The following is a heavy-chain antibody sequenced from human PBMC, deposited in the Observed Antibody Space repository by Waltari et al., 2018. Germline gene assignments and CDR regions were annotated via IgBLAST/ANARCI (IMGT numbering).Heavy chain of an antibody. V-gene: IGHV1-69*05. Sequence: QVQLVQSGAEVKKPGSSVKVSCKASGGTFSSYAISWVRPAPGQGLEWMGGIIPIFGTANYAQKFQGRVTSTTDESTSTAYKELSSLRSEDTAVYYCARSLVAATRLDYWGQGTLVTVSS. D-gene: IGHD2-15*01. CDR3: ARSLVAATRLDY. CDR1: GGTFSSYA. J-gene: IGHJ4*02. CDR2: IIPIFGTA.